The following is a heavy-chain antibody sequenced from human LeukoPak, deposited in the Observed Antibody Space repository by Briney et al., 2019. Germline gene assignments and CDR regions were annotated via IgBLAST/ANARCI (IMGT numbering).Heavy chain of an antibody. J-gene: IGHJ5*02. CDR3: ARDRTGDSSSWNWFDP. CDR2: IYYSGST. Sequence: SETLSLTCTVSGGSISSSSYYWGWIRQPPGKGLEWIGSIYYSGSTYYNPSLKSRVTISVDTSKNQFSLKLSSVTAADTAVYYCARDRTGDSSSWNWFDPWAQGTLVTVSS. D-gene: IGHD6-13*01. V-gene: IGHV4-39*07. CDR1: GGSISSSSYY.